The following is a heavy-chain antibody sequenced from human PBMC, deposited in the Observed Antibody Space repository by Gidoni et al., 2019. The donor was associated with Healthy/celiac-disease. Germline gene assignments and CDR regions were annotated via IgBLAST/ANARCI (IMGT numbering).Heavy chain of an antibody. D-gene: IGHD3-22*01. CDR3: AKDADVVVIRYYFDY. V-gene: IGHV3-30*18. J-gene: IGHJ4*02. Sequence: QVQLVESGGGVVQPGRSRRLSCAASGFTFSSYGMHWVRQALGKGLEWVAVISYDGSNKYYADSVKGRFTISRDNSKNTLYLQMNSLRAEDTAVYYCAKDADVVVIRYYFDYWGQGTLVTVSS. CDR1: GFTFSSYG. CDR2: ISYDGSNK.